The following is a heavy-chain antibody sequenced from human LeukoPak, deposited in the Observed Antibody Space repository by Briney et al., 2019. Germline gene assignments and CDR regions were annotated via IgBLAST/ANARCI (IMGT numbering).Heavy chain of an antibody. D-gene: IGHD3-22*01. J-gene: IGHJ1*01. CDR2: IYYSGST. V-gene: IGHV4-59*01. CDR1: GGSISSYY. Sequence: SSETLSLTCTVSGGSISSYYWSWIRQPPGKGLEWIGYIYYSGSTNCNPSLKSRVTISVDTSKNQFSLKLSSVTAADTAVYYCARGALYYYDSSGYYNAEYFQHWGQGTLVTVSS. CDR3: ARGALYYYDSSGYYNAEYFQH.